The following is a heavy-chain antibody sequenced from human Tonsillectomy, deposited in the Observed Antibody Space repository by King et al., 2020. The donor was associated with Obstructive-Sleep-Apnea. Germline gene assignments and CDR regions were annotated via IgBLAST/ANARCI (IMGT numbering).Heavy chain of an antibody. D-gene: IGHD3-16*01. CDR2: IYSSGTT. CDR3: ARDRYDYGLDNSTLHYYGMDV. CDR1: GFSVTSSY. J-gene: IGHJ6*02. V-gene: IGHV3-53*04. Sequence: VQLVESGGGLVQPGGSLRLSCAASGFSVTSSYINWVRQAPGKGLEWVSVIYSSGTTHYADSLTGRFTISRHNSNNTVYLQMNSLRAEDTAVYYCARDRYDYGLDNSTLHYYGMDVWGQGTTVIVS.